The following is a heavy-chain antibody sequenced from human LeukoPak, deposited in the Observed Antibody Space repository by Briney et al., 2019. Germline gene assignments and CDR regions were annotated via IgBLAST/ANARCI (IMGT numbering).Heavy chain of an antibody. D-gene: IGHD3-3*01. J-gene: IGHJ4*02. V-gene: IGHV4-30-2*01. CDR1: GGSISSGGYS. Sequence: PSETLSLTCAVSGGSISSGGYSWSWIRQPPGKGLEWIGYIYHSGSTYYNPSLKSRVTISVDRSKNQFSLKLSSVTAADTAVYYCARYYDFWSGYFDYWGQGTLVTVSS. CDR2: IYHSGST. CDR3: ARYYDFWSGYFDY.